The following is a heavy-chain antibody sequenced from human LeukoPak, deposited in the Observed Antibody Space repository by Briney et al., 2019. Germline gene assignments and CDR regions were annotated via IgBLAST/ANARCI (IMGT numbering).Heavy chain of an antibody. CDR3: ARDQFHSRGSGGV. CDR1: GFTFSSYS. CDR2: ISSSSYI. D-gene: IGHD3-10*01. Sequence: GGSLRLSCAASGFTFSSYSMNWVRQAPGKGLEWVSSISSSSYIYYADSVEGRFTISRDNAKNSLYLQMNSLRAEDTAVYYCARDQFHSRGSGGVWGKGTTVTVSS. V-gene: IGHV3-21*01. J-gene: IGHJ6*04.